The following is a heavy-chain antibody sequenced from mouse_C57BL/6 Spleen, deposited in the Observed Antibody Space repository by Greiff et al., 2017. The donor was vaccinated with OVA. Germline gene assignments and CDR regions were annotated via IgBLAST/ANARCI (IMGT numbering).Heavy chain of an antibody. J-gene: IGHJ4*01. V-gene: IGHV1-15*01. D-gene: IGHD3-2*01. CDR3: TRGPSTALYAMDY. CDR1: GYTFTDYE. CDR2: IDPETGGT. Sequence: VQLQESGAELVRPGASVTLSCKASGYTFTDYEMHWVKQTPVHGLEWIGAIDPETGGTAYNQKFKGKAILTADKSSSTAYMELRSLTSEDSAVYYCTRGPSTALYAMDYWGQGTSVTVSS.